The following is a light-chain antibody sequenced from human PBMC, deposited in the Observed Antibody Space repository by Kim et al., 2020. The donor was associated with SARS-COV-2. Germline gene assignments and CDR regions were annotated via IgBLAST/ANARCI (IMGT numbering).Light chain of an antibody. Sequence: AIQMTQSPSSLSVSVGDRVTITCRASQGIRNDLGWYQQKPGKAPKLLIYATSSLQSGVPSRFSGSGFGTDFTLTISSLQPEDFATYYCLQDYNYPMTFGQGTKVEIK. J-gene: IGKJ1*01. CDR2: ATS. CDR3: LQDYNYPMT. CDR1: QGIRND. V-gene: IGKV1-6*01.